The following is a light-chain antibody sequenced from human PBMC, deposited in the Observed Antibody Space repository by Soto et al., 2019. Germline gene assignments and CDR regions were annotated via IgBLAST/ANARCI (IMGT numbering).Light chain of an antibody. CDR3: QLYGSIPQT. CDR1: QTVPTNY. CDR2: RAS. V-gene: IGKV3-20*01. Sequence: EIVLTQSPDTLSLSPGDRATLSCRASQTVPTNYLAWYQQKPGQAPSLLIFRASSRATGIPDRFHGSGSGTDFTLAISRLEPEDFAVYHCQLYGSIPQTFGQGTKVEIK. J-gene: IGKJ1*01.